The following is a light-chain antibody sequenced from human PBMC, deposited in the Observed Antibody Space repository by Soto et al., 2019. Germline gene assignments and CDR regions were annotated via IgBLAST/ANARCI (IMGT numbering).Light chain of an antibody. Sequence: IVLTQSPGTLSWSPGERATLSCRASQSVSSSYLAWYQQKPGQAPRLLIYGASSRATGIPDRFSGSGSGKDFTLTISRLEPEDFAVYYCQQYGSSPRTFGHVTKVDIX. CDR1: QSVSSSY. CDR2: GAS. J-gene: IGKJ1*01. CDR3: QQYGSSPRT. V-gene: IGKV3-20*01.